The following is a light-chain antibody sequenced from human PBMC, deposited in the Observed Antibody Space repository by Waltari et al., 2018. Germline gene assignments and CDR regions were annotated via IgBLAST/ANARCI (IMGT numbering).Light chain of an antibody. Sequence: EIVLTQSPGTLSLSPGERATLSCRASQRVSSSYFAWYPQKPGQAPRLLIYGASSRATGIPDRFSGSGSGTDFTLTISRLEPEDCAVYYCQQYGSSPETFGQGTKVEIK. V-gene: IGKV3-20*01. CDR1: QRVSSSY. CDR3: QQYGSSPET. CDR2: GAS. J-gene: IGKJ1*01.